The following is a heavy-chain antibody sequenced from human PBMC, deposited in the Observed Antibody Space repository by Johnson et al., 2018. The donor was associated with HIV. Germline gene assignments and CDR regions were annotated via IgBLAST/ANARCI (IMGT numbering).Heavy chain of an antibody. CDR1: GFTFSSYA. J-gene: IGHJ3*02. CDR3: ARDRGRYGYAAFDI. CDR2: ISYDGSNK. Sequence: QVQLVESGGGVVQPGRSLRLSCAASGFTFSSYAMHWVRQAPGKGLEWVAVISYDGSNKYYADSVKGRFTISRDNPKNTLYLQMNSLRAEDTAVYYCARDRGRYGYAAFDIWGQGTMVTVSS. V-gene: IGHV3-30-3*01. D-gene: IGHD5-18*01.